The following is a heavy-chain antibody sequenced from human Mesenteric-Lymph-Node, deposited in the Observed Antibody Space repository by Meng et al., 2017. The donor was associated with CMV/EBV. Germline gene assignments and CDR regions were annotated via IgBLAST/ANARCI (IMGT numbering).Heavy chain of an antibody. CDR2: IRYDGSNK. CDR1: GFTFSSYG. CDR3: AKDLIGAVAGNFYYYYGMDV. D-gene: IGHD6-19*01. J-gene: IGHJ6*02. V-gene: IGHV3-30*02. Sequence: GESLKISCVASGFTFSSYGMHWVRQAPGKGLEWVAFIRYDGSNKYYADSVKGRFTISRDNSKNTLYLQMNSLRAEDTAVYYCAKDLIGAVAGNFYYYYGMDVWGQGTAVTVSS.